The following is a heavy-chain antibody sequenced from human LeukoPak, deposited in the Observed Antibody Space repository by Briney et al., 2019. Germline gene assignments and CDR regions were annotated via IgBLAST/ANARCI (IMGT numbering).Heavy chain of an antibody. V-gene: IGHV3-7*01. CDR3: AKDWDGYDL. CDR2: IKQDGSEQ. D-gene: IGHD6-25*01. Sequence: GGSLRLSCAASGFTFSREWMSWVRQAPGKGLEWVANIKQDGSEQYYVDSVKGRFTISRDNAKNLLYLQMNNLRVEDTAVYYCAKDWDGYDLWGRGTQVTVSS. CDR1: GFTFSREW. J-gene: IGHJ5*02.